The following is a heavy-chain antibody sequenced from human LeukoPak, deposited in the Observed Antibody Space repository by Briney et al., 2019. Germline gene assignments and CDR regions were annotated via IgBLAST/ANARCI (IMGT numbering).Heavy chain of an antibody. CDR3: ASPHYCSGSSCCFGY. V-gene: IGHV3-21*01. J-gene: IGHJ4*03. CDR2: ISSDGSYI. D-gene: IGHD2-15*01. CDR1: GLTFNNYD. Sequence: GGSLRLSCVASGLTFNNYDMNWVRQAPGKGLEWVSLISSDGSYIYYADSVRGRFTISRDNAKNSLYLQMNSLRAEDTAVYFCASPHYCSGSSCCFGYWGQGTLVTVSS.